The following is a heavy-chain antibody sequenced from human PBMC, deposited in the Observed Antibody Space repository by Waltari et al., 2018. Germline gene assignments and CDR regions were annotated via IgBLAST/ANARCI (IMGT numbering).Heavy chain of an antibody. CDR1: GYSFTSYW. J-gene: IGHJ4*02. Sequence: EVQLVQSGAEVKKPGESLRISCKGSGYSFTSYWISWVRQMPGKGLEWMGGTAPRYSFATSSPSFQGHATSSADKSISTAYLQWSSLKASDTAMYYCARLYCSGGSCYSSSLDYWGQGTLVTVSS. D-gene: IGHD2-15*01. CDR3: ARLYCSGGSCYSSSLDY. CDR2: TAPRYSFA. V-gene: IGHV5-10-1*03.